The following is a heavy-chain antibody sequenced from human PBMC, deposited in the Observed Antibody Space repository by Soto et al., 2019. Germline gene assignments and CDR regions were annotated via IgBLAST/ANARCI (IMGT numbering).Heavy chain of an antibody. CDR3: ARDFYDILTGSPIFVGEFDY. J-gene: IGHJ4*02. Sequence: GGSLRLSCAASGFTFSSYSMNWVRQAPGKGLEWVSSISSSSSYIYYADSVKGRFTISRDNAKNSLYLQMNSLRAEDTAVYYCARDFYDILTGSPIFVGEFDYWGQGTLVTVSS. D-gene: IGHD3-9*01. V-gene: IGHV3-21*01. CDR1: GFTFSSYS. CDR2: ISSSSSYI.